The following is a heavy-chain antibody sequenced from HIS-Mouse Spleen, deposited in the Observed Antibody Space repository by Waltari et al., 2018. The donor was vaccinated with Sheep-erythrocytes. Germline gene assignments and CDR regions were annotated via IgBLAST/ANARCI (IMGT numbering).Heavy chain of an antibody. D-gene: IGHD7-27*01. Sequence: GLEWLGRTYYRSKWYNDYAVSVKSRITINPDTSKNQFSLQLNSVTPEDTAVYYCARALTGVFDYSGQGTLVTVSS. CDR3: ARALTGVFDY. CDR2: TYYRSKWYN. V-gene: IGHV6-1*01. J-gene: IGHJ4*02.